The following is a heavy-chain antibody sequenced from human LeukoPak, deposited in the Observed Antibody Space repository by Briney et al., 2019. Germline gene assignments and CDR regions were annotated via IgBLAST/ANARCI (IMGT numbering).Heavy chain of an antibody. CDR1: GGSISSYY. J-gene: IGHJ4*02. CDR3: ARAGYYYDTMGET. V-gene: IGHV4-59*01. CDR2: IYYSGNA. D-gene: IGHD3-22*01. Sequence: SETLSLTCAVSGGSISSYYWNWIRQPPGKGLEWIGYIYYSGNANYNPSLKSRVTISVDTSKNQLSLNLTSVTAADTAVYYCARAGYYYDTMGETWGQGILVTVSS.